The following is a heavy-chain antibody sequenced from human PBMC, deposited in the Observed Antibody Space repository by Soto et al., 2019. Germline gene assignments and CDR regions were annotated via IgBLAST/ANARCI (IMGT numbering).Heavy chain of an antibody. V-gene: IGHV3-33*01. J-gene: IGHJ3*02. Sequence: QVQLVESGGGVVQPGRSLRLSCAASGFTFSSYGMHWVRQAPGKGLERVAVIWYDGSNKYYADSVKGRFTISRDNSKNTLYLQMNSLRAEDTAVYYCARDPCSGGSCYSGAFDIWGQGTMVTVSS. CDR1: GFTFSSYG. D-gene: IGHD2-15*01. CDR2: IWYDGSNK. CDR3: ARDPCSGGSCYSGAFDI.